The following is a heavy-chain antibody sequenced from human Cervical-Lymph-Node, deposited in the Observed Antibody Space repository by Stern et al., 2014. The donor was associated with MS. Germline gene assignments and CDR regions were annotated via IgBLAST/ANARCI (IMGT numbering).Heavy chain of an antibody. D-gene: IGHD3-16*01. J-gene: IGHJ4*02. CDR1: GYTFTNYY. Sequence: QVQLVQSGPEVKKPGASVMVSCKTSGYTFTNYYIHWVRQAPGQGLEWMGIINPNGSVTASAQKFQGRLTMTRDNSTHTTYMRLITLTSEDTAMYYWTRAVGGVGREWGQGTLVFVSS. CDR3: TRAVGGVGRE. V-gene: IGHV1-46*01. CDR2: INPNGSVT.